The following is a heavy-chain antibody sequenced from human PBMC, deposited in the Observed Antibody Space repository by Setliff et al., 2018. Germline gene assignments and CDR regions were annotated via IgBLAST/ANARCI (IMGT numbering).Heavy chain of an antibody. CDR2: IKRITDSGTT. CDR3: ARAYYYGSGSYRN. Sequence: GGSLRLSCTASGFTFSNAWMSWVRQAPEKGLEWVGRIKRITDSGTTDHAAPVKGRFTVSRDDSISTLYLQMNSLRAEDTAVYYCARAYYYGSGSYRNWGQGTLVTVSS. CDR1: GFTFSNAW. J-gene: IGHJ4*02. D-gene: IGHD3-10*01. V-gene: IGHV3-15*01.